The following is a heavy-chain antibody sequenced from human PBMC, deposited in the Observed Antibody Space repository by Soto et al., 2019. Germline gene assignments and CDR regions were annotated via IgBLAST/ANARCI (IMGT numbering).Heavy chain of an antibody. Sequence: QVQLQQWGAGLLKPSETLSLTCAVYGGSFSGYYWSWIRQPPGKGLEWIGEINHSGSTNYNPSLKSRVTISVDTSKNQFSLKLSSVTAADTAVYYCAREKLWFGELAFDYWGQGTLVTVSS. V-gene: IGHV4-34*01. CDR3: AREKLWFGELAFDY. J-gene: IGHJ4*02. CDR2: INHSGST. CDR1: GGSFSGYY. D-gene: IGHD3-10*01.